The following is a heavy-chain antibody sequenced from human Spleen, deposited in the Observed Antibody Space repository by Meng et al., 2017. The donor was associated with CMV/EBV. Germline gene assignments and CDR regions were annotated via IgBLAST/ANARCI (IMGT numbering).Heavy chain of an antibody. D-gene: IGHD3-22*01. J-gene: IGHJ5*02. CDR3: ARDYVRHYYDSSGYSAQSWFDP. CDR1: FTSYY. CDR2: INPSGGST. Sequence: FTSYYMHWVRQAPGQGLEWMGIINPSGGSTSYAQKFQGRVTMTRDTSTSTVYMELSSLRSEDTAVYYCARDYVRHYYDSSGYSAQSWFDPWGQGTLVTV. V-gene: IGHV1-46*01.